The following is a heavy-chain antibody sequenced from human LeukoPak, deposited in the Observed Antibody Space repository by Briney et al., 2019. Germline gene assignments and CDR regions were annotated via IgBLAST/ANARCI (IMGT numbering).Heavy chain of an antibody. CDR1: GFTFSSSW. D-gene: IGHD3-16*01. J-gene: IGHJ4*02. V-gene: IGHV3-7*03. CDR2: IKEDGSEK. CDR3: AKDRLRFSY. Sequence: PGGSLRLSCAASGFTFSSSWMSWVRQAPGKGLEWVANIKEDGSEKYYVDSVKGRFTISRDNAKNSLSLQMSSMRAEDTAVYYCAKDRLRFSYWGQGTLVTVSS.